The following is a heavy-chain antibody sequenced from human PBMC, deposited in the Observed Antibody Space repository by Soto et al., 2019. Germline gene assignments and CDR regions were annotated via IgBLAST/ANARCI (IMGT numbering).Heavy chain of an antibody. CDR1: GFTFSSYA. CDR2: ISGSGGST. Sequence: PGGSLRLSCAASGFTFSSYAMSWVRQAPGKGLEWVSVISGSGGSTYYADSVKGRFTISRDNSKNTLYLQMNSLRAEDTAVYYCAKTAKAWYSSSLLVGMDVWGQGTTVTVSS. V-gene: IGHV3-23*01. D-gene: IGHD6-6*01. CDR3: AKTAKAWYSSSLLVGMDV. J-gene: IGHJ6*02.